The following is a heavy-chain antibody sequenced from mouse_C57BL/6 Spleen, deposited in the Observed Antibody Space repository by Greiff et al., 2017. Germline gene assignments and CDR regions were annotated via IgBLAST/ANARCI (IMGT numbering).Heavy chain of an antibody. CDR1: GYSFTGYY. D-gene: IGHD4-1*01. CDR2: INPSTGGT. CDR3: ATGWDDYAMDY. J-gene: IGHJ4*01. V-gene: IGHV1-42*01. Sequence: VQLQQSGPELVKPGASVKISCKASGYSFTGYYLNWVKQSPEKSLEWIGEINPSTGGTTYNQKFKAKATLTVDKSSSTAYMQLKSLTSEDSAVYYCATGWDDYAMDYWGQGTSVTVSS.